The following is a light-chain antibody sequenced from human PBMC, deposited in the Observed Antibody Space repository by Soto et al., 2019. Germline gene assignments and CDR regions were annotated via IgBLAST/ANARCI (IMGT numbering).Light chain of an antibody. CDR2: DAS. Sequence: EIVLTQSPATLSLSPGERATLSCRASQSLDSYLASYQQKPGQPSRLLIYDASSRPTGIPARFSGSGSGTDFTLTISRLESEDFAVYYCQQRGDWPTTFGEGTKVEIK. J-gene: IGKJ4*01. CDR1: QSLDSY. V-gene: IGKV3-11*01. CDR3: QQRGDWPTT.